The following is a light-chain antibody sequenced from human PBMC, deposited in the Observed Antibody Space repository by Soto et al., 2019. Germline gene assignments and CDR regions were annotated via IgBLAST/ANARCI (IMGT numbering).Light chain of an antibody. Sequence: DIQMTQSPSSLFASVGDRVTITCRASQSISNYLSWFQQKPGKAPKLLIYAASSLQSGVPSRFSGSGSGTDFTFTISSLQPEDFAIYYCQQSYSTPLTFGGGTKVDIK. J-gene: IGKJ4*01. CDR3: QQSYSTPLT. CDR1: QSISNY. CDR2: AAS. V-gene: IGKV1-39*01.